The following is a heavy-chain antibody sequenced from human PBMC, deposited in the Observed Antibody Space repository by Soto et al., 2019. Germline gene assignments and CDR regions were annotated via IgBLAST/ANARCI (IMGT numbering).Heavy chain of an antibody. V-gene: IGHV4-31*03. J-gene: IGHJ4*02. CDR2: IYYSGST. Sequence: QVQLQESGPGLVKPSQTLSLTCTVSGGSISSGGYYWSWIRQHPGKGLEWIGYIYYSGSTYYNPSLKSRVTISVDTSKNQFSLKLSSVTAADTAVYYCARGEKGDSSGYYPNAFDYWGQGTLVTVSS. CDR3: ARGEKGDSSGYYPNAFDY. D-gene: IGHD3-22*01. CDR1: GGSISSGGYY.